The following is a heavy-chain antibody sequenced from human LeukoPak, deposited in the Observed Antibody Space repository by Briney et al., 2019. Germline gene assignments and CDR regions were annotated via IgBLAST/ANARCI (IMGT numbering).Heavy chain of an antibody. J-gene: IGHJ5*01. V-gene: IGHV3-33*01. Sequence: GRSLRLSCEASGFSFSNYGLHWVRQAPGKGPEWMAVISHDGSSDYYADSVKGRFTVSRDNAKNLLYLQMNSLRVDDTALYYCARSSGEGSGAYSASFVSWGQGTPVIVSS. D-gene: IGHD3-10*01. CDR1: GFSFSNYG. CDR3: ARSSGEGSGAYSASFVS. CDR2: ISHDGSSD.